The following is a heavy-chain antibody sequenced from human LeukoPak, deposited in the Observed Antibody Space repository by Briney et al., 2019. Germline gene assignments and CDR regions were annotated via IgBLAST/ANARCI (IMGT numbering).Heavy chain of an antibody. CDR1: GGSISTYY. D-gene: IGHD5-18*01. V-gene: IGHV4-59*01. Sequence: SETLSLTCTVSGGSISTYYWSWIRQPPGKGLEWIGYIYNSGSTNYNPSLKSRVTISVDTSRNKFSLKLSSVTAADTAVYYCARGGYSYGYDDDFDYWGKGTLATVSS. J-gene: IGHJ4*02. CDR2: IYNSGST. CDR3: ARGGYSYGYDDDFDY.